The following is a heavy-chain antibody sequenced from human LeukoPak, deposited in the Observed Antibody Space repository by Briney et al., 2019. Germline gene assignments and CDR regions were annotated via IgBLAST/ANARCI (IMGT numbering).Heavy chain of an antibody. J-gene: IGHJ4*02. CDR1: GGSIRSAGYS. V-gene: IGHV4-31*03. D-gene: IGHD1-1*01. Sequence: SETLSLTCSVSGGSIRSAGYSWYWIRQFPGRGLEWIGYIYYSGNTAYNPSLKSRVTISLGTSENQFSLNLTSVTAADTAVYFCARDGATGVLDHWGQGTLVTVSS. CDR3: ARDGATGVLDH. CDR2: IYYSGNT.